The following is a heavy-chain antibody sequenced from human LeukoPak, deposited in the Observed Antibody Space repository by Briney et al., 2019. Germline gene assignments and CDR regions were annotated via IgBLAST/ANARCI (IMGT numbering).Heavy chain of an antibody. CDR2: INHSGST. V-gene: IGHV4-34*01. CDR1: GGSFSGYY. CDR3: ARGGRYCSGGSCYSN. D-gene: IGHD2-15*01. J-gene: IGHJ4*02. Sequence: SETLSLTCAVYGGSFSGYYWSWIRQPPGKGLEWIGEINHSGSTYYNPSLKSRVTISVDTSKNQFSLKLSSVTAADTAVYYCARGGRYCSGGSCYSNWGQGTLVTVSS.